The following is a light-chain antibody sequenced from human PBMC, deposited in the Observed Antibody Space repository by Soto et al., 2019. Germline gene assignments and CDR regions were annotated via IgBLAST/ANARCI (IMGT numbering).Light chain of an antibody. Sequence: QSVLTQPPSASGTPGQRVTISCSGSSSNIGSNYVYWYQQLPGTAPKLLIYSNNQRPSGVPDRFSGSKSGTSASLAISGPRSEDEADYYCAAWDDSLSGPVFGGGTQLTVL. CDR3: AAWDDSLSGPV. V-gene: IGLV1-47*02. CDR2: SNN. J-gene: IGLJ2*01. CDR1: SSNIGSNY.